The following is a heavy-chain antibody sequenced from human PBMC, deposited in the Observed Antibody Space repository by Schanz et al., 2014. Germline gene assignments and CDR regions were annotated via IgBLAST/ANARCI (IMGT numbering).Heavy chain of an antibody. J-gene: IGHJ4*02. CDR3: ARRVVPATMGLYFDL. V-gene: IGHV4-4*08. CDR2: IYSSGIA. D-gene: IGHD2-21*01. Sequence: QVQLQESGPGLVKPSETLSLMCTVSGGSMDTHYWGWIRQPPGKGLEWIAFIYSSGIANYNPSLESRSPIPGDTPKTHFSLGLPSVTAADTATYYCARRVVPATMGLYFDLWGQGTLVTVSS. CDR1: GGSMDTHY.